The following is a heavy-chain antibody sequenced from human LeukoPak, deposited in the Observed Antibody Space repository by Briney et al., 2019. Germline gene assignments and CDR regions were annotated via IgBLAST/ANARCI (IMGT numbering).Heavy chain of an antibody. CDR2: IASDGSST. CDR1: GFTFSSYW. J-gene: IGHJ4*02. D-gene: IGHD4-23*01. CDR3: GRGGPHGNDY. Sequence: LAGRSLRPSCAPSGFTFSSYWMNWVRQAPGEGRVWVSCIASDGSSTTYAASVKGRFSISSDNATKTLYLQMNSLRVEDTAVYYCGRGGPHGNDYWGQGTLVTVSS. V-gene: IGHV3-74*01.